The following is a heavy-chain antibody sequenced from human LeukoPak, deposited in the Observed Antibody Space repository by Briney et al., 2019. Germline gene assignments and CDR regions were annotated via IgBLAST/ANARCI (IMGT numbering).Heavy chain of an antibody. CDR2: IKPDGSEK. D-gene: IGHD1-26*01. V-gene: IGHV3-7*05. CDR1: AFTFRTLW. Sequence: GGSLRLSCAASAFTFRTLWMSWARHAPGKGLEWVAIIKPDGSEKYYVDSVKGLFTISRDNAKNSLYLQMSSRRAEDTAVYYCTRDASGDTNSGARRDVWGQGTTVTVSS. CDR3: TRDASGDTNSGARRDV. J-gene: IGHJ6*02.